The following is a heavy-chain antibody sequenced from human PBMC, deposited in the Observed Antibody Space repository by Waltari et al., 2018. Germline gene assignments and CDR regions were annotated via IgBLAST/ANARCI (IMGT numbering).Heavy chain of an antibody. Sequence: QVQLVQSGAEVKKPGASVKVSCKASGYTFTSYYMHWVRQVPGQGLEWMGIINPSGGSTSYAQKFQGRVTMTRDTSTSTVYMELSSLRSEDTAVYYCAREGYDILTGDYFDYWGQGTLVTVSS. V-gene: IGHV1-46*01. CDR2: INPSGGST. D-gene: IGHD3-9*01. CDR1: GYTFTSYY. CDR3: AREGYDILTGDYFDY. J-gene: IGHJ4*02.